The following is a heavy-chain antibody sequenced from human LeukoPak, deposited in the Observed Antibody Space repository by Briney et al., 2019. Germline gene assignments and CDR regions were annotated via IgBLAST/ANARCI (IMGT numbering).Heavy chain of an antibody. CDR2: INAGNGNT. D-gene: IGHD3-22*01. CDR1: GYTFTSYA. J-gene: IGHJ4*02. CDR3: ARSIYYDSSVDY. V-gene: IGHV1-3*01. Sequence: ASVKVSCKASGYTFTSYAMHWVRQAPGQRLEWMGWINAGNGNTKYSQKFQGRVTTTRDTSASTAYMELRSLRSDDTAVYYCARSIYYDSSVDYWGQGTLVTVSS.